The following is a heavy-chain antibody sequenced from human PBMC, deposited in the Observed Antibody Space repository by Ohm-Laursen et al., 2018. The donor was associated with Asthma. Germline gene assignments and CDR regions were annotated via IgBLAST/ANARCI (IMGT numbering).Heavy chain of an antibody. CDR3: ARGVVSRTTPNWFDP. V-gene: IGHV4-59*07. J-gene: IGHJ5*02. CDR1: GGSINNFY. Sequence: SDTLSLTCNVSGGSINNFYWHWIRQPPGKGLEWIGYIHDSGNTQCNPSLKSRVTISLDTSKRQFSLSLNSASAADTAVYYCARGVVSRTTPNWFDPWGQGTLVTVSS. D-gene: IGHD2-15*01. CDR2: IHDSGNT.